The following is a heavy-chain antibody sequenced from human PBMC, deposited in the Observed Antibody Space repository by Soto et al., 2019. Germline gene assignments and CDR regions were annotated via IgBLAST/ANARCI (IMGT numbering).Heavy chain of an antibody. CDR1: GGSFSGYY. CDR3: ARGRVPAANY. CDR2: INHSGST. V-gene: IGHV4-34*01. D-gene: IGHD2-2*01. Sequence: QVQLQQWGAGLLKPSETLSLTCAVYGGSFSGYYWSWIRQPPGKGLEWIGEINHSGSTNYNPSLKSRVTISVDTSKHQFSLKLSSVTAADTAVYYCARGRVPAANYWGQGTLVTVSS. J-gene: IGHJ4*02.